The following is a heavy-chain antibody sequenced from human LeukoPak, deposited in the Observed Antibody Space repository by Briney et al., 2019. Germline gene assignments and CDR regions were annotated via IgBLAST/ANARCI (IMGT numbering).Heavy chain of an antibody. Sequence: WASVKVSCKASGYTFTGYYMHWVRQAPGQGLEWMGWINPNSGGTNYAQKFQGRVTMTRDTSISTAYMELSRLRSDATAVYYCARDRAYGSGSYYTAYYYYYYMDVWGKGTTVTVSS. D-gene: IGHD3-10*01. CDR1: GYTFTGYY. J-gene: IGHJ6*03. CDR3: ARDRAYGSGSYYTAYYYYYYMDV. CDR2: INPNSGGT. V-gene: IGHV1-2*02.